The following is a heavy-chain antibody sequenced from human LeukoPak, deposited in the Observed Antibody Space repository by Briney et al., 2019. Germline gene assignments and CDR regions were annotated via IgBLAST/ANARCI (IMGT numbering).Heavy chain of an antibody. CDR1: GYIFIGYY. V-gene: IGHV1-2*02. J-gene: IGHJ4*02. Sequence: RASVKVSCKASGYIFIGYYIHWVRQAPGQGLEWMGWINPRSGGTKYAQRFQGRVTMTRDTSINTAYVDLSSLISDDTAVYYCARADWFVGTTQYFDYWGQGTLVTLTS. CDR3: ARADWFVGTTQYFDY. D-gene: IGHD1-14*01. CDR2: INPRSGGT.